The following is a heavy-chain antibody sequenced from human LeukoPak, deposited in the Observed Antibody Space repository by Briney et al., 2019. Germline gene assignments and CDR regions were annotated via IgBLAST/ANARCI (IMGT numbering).Heavy chain of an antibody. V-gene: IGHV3-30-3*01. D-gene: IGHD3-9*01. Sequence: GGSLRLSCAASGFTFSSYAMHWVRQAPGKGLEWVAVISYDGSNKYYADSVKGRFTISRDNSKNTLYLQMNSLRAEDTAVYYCAKGIRDFSWLPSFDWWGQGILVTVSS. CDR1: GFTFSSYA. CDR2: ISYDGSNK. J-gene: IGHJ4*02. CDR3: AKGIRDFSWLPSFDW.